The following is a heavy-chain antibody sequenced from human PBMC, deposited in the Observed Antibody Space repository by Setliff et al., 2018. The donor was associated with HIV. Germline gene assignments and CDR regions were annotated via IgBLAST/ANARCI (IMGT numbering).Heavy chain of an antibody. D-gene: IGHD3-10*01. Sequence: ASVKVSCKASGYTFTSYYMHWVRQAPGQGLEWMGIINPSSGSTTYAQKFQGRVTMTRDTSTSTVYMELSSLRSQDTAMYYCASKGGSENYPDSDAFDIWGQGTLVTVSS. CDR3: ASKGGSENYPDSDAFDI. V-gene: IGHV1-46*01. J-gene: IGHJ3*02. CDR2: INPSSGST. CDR1: GYTFTSYY.